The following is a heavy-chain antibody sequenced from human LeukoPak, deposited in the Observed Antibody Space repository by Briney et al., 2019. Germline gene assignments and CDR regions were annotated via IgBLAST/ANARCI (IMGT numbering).Heavy chain of an antibody. V-gene: IGHV4-59*08. CDR3: ARLTMVRGANYYYYYGMDV. D-gene: IGHD3-10*01. CDR2: IYYSGST. J-gene: IGHJ6*02. CDR1: GGSISSYY. Sequence: PSETLSLTCTVSGGSISSYYWSWIRQPPGKGLEWIGYIYYSGSTNYNPSLKSRVTISVDTSKNQFSLRLSSVTAADTAVYYCARLTMVRGANYYYYYGMDVWGQGTTVTVSS.